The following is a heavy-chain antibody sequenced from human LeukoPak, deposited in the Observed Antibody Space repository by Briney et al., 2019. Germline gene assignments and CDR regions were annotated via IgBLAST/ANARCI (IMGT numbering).Heavy chain of an antibody. D-gene: IGHD6-6*01. Sequence: SETLSLTCTVSGYSISSGYYWGWIRQPPGKGLEWIGSIYHSGSTYYNPSLKSRVTISVDRSKNQFSLKLSSVTAADTAVYYCARVSRDKSIAALAGGDYWGQGTLVTVSS. J-gene: IGHJ4*02. CDR2: IYHSGST. CDR3: ARVSRDKSIAALAGGDY. V-gene: IGHV4-38-2*02. CDR1: GYSISSGYY.